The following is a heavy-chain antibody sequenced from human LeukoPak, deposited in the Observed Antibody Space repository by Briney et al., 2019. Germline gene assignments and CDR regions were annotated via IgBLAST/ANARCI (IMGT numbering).Heavy chain of an antibody. CDR3: ARDNNNWYGWFDP. D-gene: IGHD1-1*01. CDR2: IYYSGRT. Sequence: PSETLSLTCTVSGGSIRSYYWSWIRQPPGKGLEWIGYIYYSGRTNYNPSLKSRVTISVDTSKNQFSLKLSSVTAADTAVYYCARDNNNWYGWFDPWGQGTLVTVSS. J-gene: IGHJ5*02. CDR1: GGSIRSYY. V-gene: IGHV4-59*01.